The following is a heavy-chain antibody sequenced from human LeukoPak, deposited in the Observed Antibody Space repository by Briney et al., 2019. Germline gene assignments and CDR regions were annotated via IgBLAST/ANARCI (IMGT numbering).Heavy chain of an antibody. V-gene: IGHV3-30*18. CDR2: ISYDGSNK. J-gene: IGHJ4*02. Sequence: HPGRSLRLSCAASGFTFSSYGMHWVRQAPGKGLEWVAVISYDGSNKYYADSVKGRFTISRDNSKNTLYLQMNSLRAEDTAVYYCAKDKTGGFDYWGQGTLVTVSS. CDR3: AKDKTGGFDY. D-gene: IGHD1-14*01. CDR1: GFTFSSYG.